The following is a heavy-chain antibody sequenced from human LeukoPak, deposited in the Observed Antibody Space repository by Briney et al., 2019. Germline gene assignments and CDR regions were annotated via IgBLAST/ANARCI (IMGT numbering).Heavy chain of an antibody. CDR2: VTSDNRDT. Sequence: GASVEVSCKAYGYNFSAYGMTWMRQAPGQGLEWMGWVTSDNRDTKYAPKFQGRVTLTTDMSSTTAYMELRSLRSDDTAVYYCARGSHEYWNDYWGQGTLVTVSS. J-gene: IGHJ4*02. CDR1: GYNFSAYG. V-gene: IGHV1-18*01. D-gene: IGHD1-1*01. CDR3: ARGSHEYWNDY.